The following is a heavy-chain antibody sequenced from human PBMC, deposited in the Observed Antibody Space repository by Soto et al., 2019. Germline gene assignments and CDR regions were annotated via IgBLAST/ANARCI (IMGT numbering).Heavy chain of an antibody. Sequence: GGSLRLSCAASGFTFSTYTLTWVRQAPGKGLEWVSSISSTTSYIFYADSLKGRFTISRDNAKNSLYLQMNSLRAEDTAVYYCARSVGNCYTGLCSVDYWGRGTLVTVSS. V-gene: IGHV3-21*01. CDR2: ISSTTSYI. J-gene: IGHJ4*02. D-gene: IGHD2-8*01. CDR1: GFTFSTYT. CDR3: ARSVGNCYTGLCSVDY.